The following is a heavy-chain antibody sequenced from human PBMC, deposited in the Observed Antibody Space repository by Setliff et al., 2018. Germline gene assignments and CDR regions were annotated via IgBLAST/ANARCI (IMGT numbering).Heavy chain of an antibody. J-gene: IGHJ4*02. CDR2: ISDTSAFI. Sequence: GESLKISCAASGLTLTPYTMTWVRQAPGKGPEWVSSISDTSAFIYYADSEKGRFTISRDNAKNTLYLQMNSLRPEDTAVYYCARTCSGSGCYAGLESWGQGTPVTVSS. D-gene: IGHD2-15*01. CDR1: GLTLTPYT. V-gene: IGHV3-21*06. CDR3: ARTCSGSGCYAGLES.